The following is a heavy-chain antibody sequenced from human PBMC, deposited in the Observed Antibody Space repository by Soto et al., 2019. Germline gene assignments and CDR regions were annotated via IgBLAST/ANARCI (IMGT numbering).Heavy chain of an antibody. V-gene: IGHV4-4*02. CDR3: ARGRTYSRATPCYGHWFDP. D-gene: IGHD2-15*01. CDR2: IYHTGST. J-gene: IGHJ5*02. CDR1: GGSVSSSTW. Sequence: QVQLQESGPGLVNPSGTLSLTCAVSGGSVSSSTWWSWVRQPPGKGLEWIAEIYHTGSTNYNPSPKGGATIPLHNSINQFSLKLPSVTAPTTAFNYGARGRTYSRATPCYGHWFDPWGRGTLVPASP.